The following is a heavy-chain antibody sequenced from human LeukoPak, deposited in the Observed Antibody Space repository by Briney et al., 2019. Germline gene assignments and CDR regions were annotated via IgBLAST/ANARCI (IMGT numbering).Heavy chain of an antibody. CDR2: IYSGGST. V-gene: IGHV3-53*01. CDR1: GFTVSSNY. CDR3: ARWIRDRLGVSGCDY. D-gene: IGHD3-9*01. Sequence: GGSLRLSCAASGFTVSSNYMSWVRQAPGKGLEWVSVIYSGGSTYYADSVKGRFTISRDNSKNTLYLQMNSLRAEDTAVYYCARWIRDRLGVSGCDYWGQGTLVTVSS. J-gene: IGHJ4*02.